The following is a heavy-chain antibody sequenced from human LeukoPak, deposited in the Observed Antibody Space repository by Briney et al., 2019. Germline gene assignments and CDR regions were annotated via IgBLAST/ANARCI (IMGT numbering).Heavy chain of an antibody. Sequence: ASVKVSCKASGYTFTSYGITWVRQAPGQGLEWMGWISAYNGNTNYAQKFQGRVTMTTDTSTNTAYMELTSLRSDDTAVYYCARLVGGSSWYYFDYWGQGTLVTVSS. D-gene: IGHD6-13*01. V-gene: IGHV1-18*01. J-gene: IGHJ4*02. CDR2: ISAYNGNT. CDR3: ARLVGGSSWYYFDY. CDR1: GYTFTSYG.